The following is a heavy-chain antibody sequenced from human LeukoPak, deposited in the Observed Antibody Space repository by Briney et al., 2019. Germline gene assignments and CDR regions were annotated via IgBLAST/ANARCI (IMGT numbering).Heavy chain of an antibody. V-gene: IGHV3-48*03. CDR3: ARLTWLDFDY. J-gene: IGHJ4*02. CDR2: ISTRATTI. CDR1: GFTFSTYE. D-gene: IGHD6-19*01. Sequence: GGSLRLSCAASGFTFSTYEMNWVRQAPGKGLEWVSYISTRATTIYYADSVKGRFTISRDNAKISLYLQMNSLRAEDTAVYYCARLTWLDFDYWGQGTLVTVSS.